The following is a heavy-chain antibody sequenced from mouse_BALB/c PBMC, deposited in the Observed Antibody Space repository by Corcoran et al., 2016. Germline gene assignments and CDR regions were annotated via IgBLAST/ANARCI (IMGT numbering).Heavy chain of an antibody. CDR2: IDPANGNT. CDR1: GFNIKDTY. J-gene: IGHJ1*01. CDR3: AKWDWYLAV. V-gene: IGHV14-3*02. Sequence: EVQLQQSGAELVKPGASVKLSCTASGFNIKDTYMHWVKQRPEQGLAWIGRIDPANGNTKYDPKFQGKATITAETSSNTAYLQLSILTSEYTAVYYCAKWDWYLAVWGAGTTVTVSS. D-gene: IGHD1-3*01.